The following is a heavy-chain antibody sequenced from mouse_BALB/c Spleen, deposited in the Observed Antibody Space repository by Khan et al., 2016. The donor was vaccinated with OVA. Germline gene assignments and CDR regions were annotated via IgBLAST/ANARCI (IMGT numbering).Heavy chain of an antibody. V-gene: IGHV3-2*02. CDR2: ISYSGST. CDR3: ARTARIKY. J-gene: IGHJ2*01. Sequence: VQLKESGPGLVKPSQSLSLTCPVTGYSITSGYAWNWIRQFPGNKLEWMGYISYSGSTNYNPSLKSRISITRDTSKNQFFRQLNSVTTEDTATYYCARTARIKYWGQGTTLTVSS. CDR1: GYSITSGYA. D-gene: IGHD1-2*01.